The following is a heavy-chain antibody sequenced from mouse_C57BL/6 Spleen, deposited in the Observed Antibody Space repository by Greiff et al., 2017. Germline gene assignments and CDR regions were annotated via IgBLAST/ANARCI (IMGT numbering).Heavy chain of an antibody. CDR1: GYSITSGYY. CDR3: ARDWGGNGYGAMDY. J-gene: IGHJ4*01. CDR2: ISYDGSN. D-gene: IGHD2-2*01. Sequence: EVQLQQSGPGLVKPSQSLSLTCSVTGYSITSGYYWNWIRQFPGNKLEWMGYISYDGSNNYNPSLKNRISITRDTSKNQFFLKLNSVTTEDTATYYCARDWGGNGYGAMDYWGQGTSVTVSS. V-gene: IGHV3-6*01.